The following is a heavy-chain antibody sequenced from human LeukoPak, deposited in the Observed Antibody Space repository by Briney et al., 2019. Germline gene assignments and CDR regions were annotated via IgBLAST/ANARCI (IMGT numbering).Heavy chain of an antibody. CDR2: IYYSGST. V-gene: IGHV4-59*01. CDR3: ARARVLRYFDWLLVPHAVMDV. D-gene: IGHD3-9*01. J-gene: IGHJ6*03. CDR1: GGSISSYY. Sequence: PSETLSLTCTVSGGSISSYYWSWIRQPPGKGLEWIGYIYYSGSTNYNPSLKSRVTISVDTSKNQFSLKLSSVTAADTAVYYCARARVLRYFDWLLVPHAVMDVWGKGTTVTVSS.